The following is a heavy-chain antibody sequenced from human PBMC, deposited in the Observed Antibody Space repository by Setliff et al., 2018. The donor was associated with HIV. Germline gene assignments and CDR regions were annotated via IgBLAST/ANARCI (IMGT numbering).Heavy chain of an antibody. CDR1: GFTFGDYG. J-gene: IGHJ6*03. Sequence: TGGSLRLSCTASGFTFGDYGMSWVRQAPGKGLDWVGFIRSKAHGGTTEYAASVKGRFTISRDDSKSIAYLQMNSLKTEDTAVYYCARLRGYSYGLASYYYYYMDVWGKGTTVTVSS. CDR3: ARLRGYSYGLASYYYYYMDV. D-gene: IGHD5-18*01. CDR2: IRSKAHGGTT. V-gene: IGHV3-49*04.